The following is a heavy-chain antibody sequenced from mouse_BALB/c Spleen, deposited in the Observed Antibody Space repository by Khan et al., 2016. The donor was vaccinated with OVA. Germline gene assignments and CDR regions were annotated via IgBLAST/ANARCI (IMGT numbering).Heavy chain of an antibody. Sequence: EVELVESGGGLVQPGESRKLSCAASGFTLSSFGMHWVRQAPKKGLEWVAYMSSGSSTIYYVATVKCRFTISRDNTKNTLFLQMTSLRSEDTAMYYCVRSGGNFHWYFDVWGAGTSVTVSS. J-gene: IGHJ1*01. V-gene: IGHV5-17*02. CDR2: MSSGSSTI. D-gene: IGHD2-1*01. CDR3: VRSGGNFHWYFDV. CDR1: GFTLSSFG.